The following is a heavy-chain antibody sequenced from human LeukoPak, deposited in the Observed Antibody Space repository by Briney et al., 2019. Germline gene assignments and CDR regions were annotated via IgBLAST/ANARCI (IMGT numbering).Heavy chain of an antibody. CDR2: ITNSGGDT. CDR3: AKGVGPSAPNGRVFDF. V-gene: IGHV3-23*01. CDR1: RFTFSSYA. J-gene: IGHJ4*02. D-gene: IGHD2-2*01. Sequence: GGSLRLSCAASRFTFSSYAMTWVRQAPGKGLEWVSTITNSGGDTAHADSVEGRFAISRDNSENTLYLRMSSLRAEDTAAYYCAKGVGPSAPNGRVFDFWGQGVLVTVSS.